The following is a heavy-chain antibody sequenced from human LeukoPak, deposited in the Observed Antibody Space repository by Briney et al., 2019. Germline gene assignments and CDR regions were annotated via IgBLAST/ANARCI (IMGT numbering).Heavy chain of an antibody. CDR2: INHSGST. J-gene: IGHJ4*02. CDR1: GGSFSGYY. CDR3: ARGLGSGSSPVDY. Sequence: SETLSLTCAVYGGSFSGYYWSWIRRPPGKGLEWIGEINHSGSTNYNPSLKSRVTISVDTSKNQFSLKLSSVTAADTAVYYCARGLGSGSSPVDYWGQGTLVTVSS. D-gene: IGHD3-10*01. V-gene: IGHV4-34*01.